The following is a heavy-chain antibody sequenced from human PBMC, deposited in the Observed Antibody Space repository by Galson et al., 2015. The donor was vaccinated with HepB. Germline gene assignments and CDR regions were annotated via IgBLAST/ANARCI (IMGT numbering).Heavy chain of an antibody. V-gene: IGHV1-46*01. CDR3: ARYSSTMAFDY. Sequence: QSGAEVKKPGASVKVSCKASGYTFTSYYMFWVRQAPGQGLEWMGLINPSGDSATYSQKFQGTVTMTRDTSTSTVYMELSSLRSEDTAVYYCARYSSTMAFDYWGQGTLVTVSS. D-gene: IGHD2-2*01. J-gene: IGHJ4*02. CDR1: GYTFTSYY. CDR2: INPSGDSA.